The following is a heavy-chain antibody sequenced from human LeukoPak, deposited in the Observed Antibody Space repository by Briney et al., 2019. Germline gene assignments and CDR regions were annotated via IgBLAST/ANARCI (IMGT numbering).Heavy chain of an antibody. CDR3: AKDSIKYCSSTSCYWAY. CDR2: ISYDGSNK. Sequence: GRSLRLSCAASGFTFGSYGMHWVRQAPGKGLEWVAVISYDGSNKYYADSVKGRFTISRDNSKDTLYLQMNSLRAEDTAVYYCAKDSIKYCSSTSCYWAYWGQGTLVTVSS. D-gene: IGHD2-2*01. V-gene: IGHV3-30*18. J-gene: IGHJ4*02. CDR1: GFTFGSYG.